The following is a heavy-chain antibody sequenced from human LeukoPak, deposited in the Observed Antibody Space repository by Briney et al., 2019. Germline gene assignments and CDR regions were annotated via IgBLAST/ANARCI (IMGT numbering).Heavy chain of an antibody. Sequence: GGSLRLSCAASGFTFSRNWMSWVRQAPGKGLEWVANIKQDGSEKYYVDSVKGRFTISRDNAKNSLYLQMNSLRAEDTAVYYCARVLYDYVWGSYRYDHAFDIWGQGTMVTVSS. CDR1: GFTFSRNW. CDR2: IKQDGSEK. D-gene: IGHD3-16*02. J-gene: IGHJ3*02. V-gene: IGHV3-7*01. CDR3: ARVLYDYVWGSYRYDHAFDI.